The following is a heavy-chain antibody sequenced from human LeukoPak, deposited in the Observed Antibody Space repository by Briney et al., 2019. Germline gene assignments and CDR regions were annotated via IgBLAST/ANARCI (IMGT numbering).Heavy chain of an antibody. CDR3: ARVLGVHYYDSSGYYYSFDP. Sequence: PSETLSLTCTVPGGSISSYYWSWIRQPPGKGLEWIGYIYYSGSTNYNPSLKSRVTISVDTSKNQFYLKLSSVTAADTAVYYCARVLGVHYYDSSGYYYSFDPWGQGTMVTVSS. D-gene: IGHD3-22*01. V-gene: IGHV4-59*01. CDR1: GGSISSYY. J-gene: IGHJ5*02. CDR2: IYYSGST.